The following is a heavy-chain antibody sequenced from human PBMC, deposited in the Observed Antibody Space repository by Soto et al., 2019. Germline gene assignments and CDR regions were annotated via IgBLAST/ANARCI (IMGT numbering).Heavy chain of an antibody. CDR2: LKDRSKNYAT. CDR1: GFSVSGWY. Sequence: EVQLVESGGDLVQPGGSARLSCAASGFSVSGWYMDWVRQAPGKGLEWVARLKDRSKNYATEYAASVKGRFTVSRHPSQNSIFLKMNSLKIEDTAVSYCAREGDARWLDSWGQGTLVTVS. CDR3: AREGDARWLDS. V-gene: IGHV3-72*01. J-gene: IGHJ5*01. D-gene: IGHD1-26*01.